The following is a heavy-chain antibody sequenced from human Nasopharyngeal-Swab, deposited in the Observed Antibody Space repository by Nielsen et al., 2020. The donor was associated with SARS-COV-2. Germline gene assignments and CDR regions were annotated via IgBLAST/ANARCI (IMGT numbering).Heavy chain of an antibody. Sequence: GESLKISCAASGLSVSSNYMSWVRQPQGKRLEWVSIIYTGGSTYYADSVKGRFTISRDSSWNTLYLQMNSLTAEDTAVYYCARVLDGYNGFDYWGQGTLVTVSS. D-gene: IGHD5-24*01. CDR1: GLSVSSNY. V-gene: IGHV3-53*01. J-gene: IGHJ4*02. CDR3: ARVLDGYNGFDY. CDR2: IYTGGST.